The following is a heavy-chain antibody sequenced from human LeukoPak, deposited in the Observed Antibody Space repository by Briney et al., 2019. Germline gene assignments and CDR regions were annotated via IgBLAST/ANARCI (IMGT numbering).Heavy chain of an antibody. D-gene: IGHD3-10*01. CDR3: ARDSSPYYYGSGSHDY. J-gene: IGHJ4*02. CDR1: GFTFTSYT. Sequence: PRGALRLSCAASGFTFTSYTMHWGRQAPGKGLERVSLISYDGSNKYYADSVKGRFTISRDNSKNTLYLQMKRLRAEDTAVYYCARDSSPYYYGSGSHDYWGQGTLVTVSS. V-gene: IGHV3-30*04. CDR2: ISYDGSNK.